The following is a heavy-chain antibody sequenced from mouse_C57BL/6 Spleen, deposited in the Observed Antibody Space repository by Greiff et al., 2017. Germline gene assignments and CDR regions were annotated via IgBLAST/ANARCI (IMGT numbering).Heavy chain of an antibody. CDR1: GYSITSGYY. CDR2: ISYDGSN. J-gene: IGHJ2*01. Sequence: EVKLQESGPGLVKPSQSLSLTCSVTGYSITSGYYWNWIRQFPGNKLEWMGYISYDGSNNYNPSLKNRISITRDTSKNQFFLKLNSVTTEDTATYYCARRTFFDYWGQGTTLTVSS. CDR3: ARRTFFDY. V-gene: IGHV3-6*01.